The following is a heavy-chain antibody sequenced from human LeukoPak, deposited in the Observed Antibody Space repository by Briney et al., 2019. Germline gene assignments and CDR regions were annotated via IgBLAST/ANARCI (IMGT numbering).Heavy chain of an antibody. CDR1: GGSFSGYY. CDR3: ARSIQLWLKYYFDY. J-gene: IGHJ4*02. CDR2: INHSGST. D-gene: IGHD5-18*01. Sequence: PSETLSLTCAVYGGSFSGYYWSWIRQPPGKGLEWIGEINHSGSTNYNPSLKSRVTISVDTSKNQFSLKLSSVTAADTAVYYCARSIQLWLKYYFDYWGQGTLVTVSS. V-gene: IGHV4-34*01.